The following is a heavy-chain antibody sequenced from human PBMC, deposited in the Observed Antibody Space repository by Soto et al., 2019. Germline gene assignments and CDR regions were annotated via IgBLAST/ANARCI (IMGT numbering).Heavy chain of an antibody. CDR1: GGSISSYY. Sequence: QVQLQESGPGLVKPSETLSLTCTVSGGSISSYYWSWMRQPPGKGLEWIGYIYYSGGTNYKPALKRPVTRSVDTSKHQFSLKLSAVAAADTAVYYCTRVWGGAFDLWGQGTMVTVSS. J-gene: IGHJ3*01. V-gene: IGHV4-59*01. CDR3: TRVWGGAFDL. CDR2: IYYSGGT. D-gene: IGHD3-10*01.